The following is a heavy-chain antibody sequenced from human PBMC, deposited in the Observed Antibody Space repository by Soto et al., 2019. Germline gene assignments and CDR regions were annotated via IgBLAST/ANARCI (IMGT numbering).Heavy chain of an antibody. V-gene: IGHV3-23*01. CDR2: IIDSGGST. CDR1: GFTFSSCA. Sequence: PGGSLRLSCAASGFTFSSCAMGWVRQAPGKGPEWVSDIIDSGGSTYYADSVKGRFTISRDNSKSTLYLQMNSLRAEDTALYYCAKGRSYYYYYGVDVWGQGTTVTVS. CDR3: AKGRSYYYYYGVDV. J-gene: IGHJ6*02.